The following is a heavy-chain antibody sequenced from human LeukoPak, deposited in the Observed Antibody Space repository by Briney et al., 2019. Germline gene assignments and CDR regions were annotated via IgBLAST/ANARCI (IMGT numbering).Heavy chain of an antibody. CDR1: GFTFSNYW. CDR2: IKPDGSEK. D-gene: IGHD6-19*01. Sequence: GGSLRLSCAASGFTFSNYWMSWVRQAPGKGPEWVANIKPDGSEKYYVDSVKGRFTISRDNAKNSLYLQMNSLRAEDTAVYYCVRDSGWYRLDYWGQGTLVTVSS. J-gene: IGHJ4*02. V-gene: IGHV3-7*01. CDR3: VRDSGWYRLDY.